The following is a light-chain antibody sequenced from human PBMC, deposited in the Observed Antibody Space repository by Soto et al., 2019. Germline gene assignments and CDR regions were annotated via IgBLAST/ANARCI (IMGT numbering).Light chain of an antibody. CDR3: SSYTSSSTLVV. CDR1: SSDVGGYNS. Sequence: QSVLTQPASVSGSPGQSITISCTGTSSDVGGYNSVSWYQQHPGKAPKLMIYEVSNRPSGVYNRFSGSKSGNTASLTISGLQAEDEADYYCSSYTSSSTLVVFGGGTKLTV. J-gene: IGLJ2*01. V-gene: IGLV2-14*01. CDR2: EVS.